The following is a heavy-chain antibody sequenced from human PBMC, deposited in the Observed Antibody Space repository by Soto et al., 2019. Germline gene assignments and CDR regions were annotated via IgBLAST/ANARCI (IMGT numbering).Heavy chain of an antibody. V-gene: IGHV3-33*01. J-gene: IGHJ4*02. CDR1: GFTFSSYG. Sequence: GGSLRLSCAASGFTFSSYGMHWVRQAPGKGLEWVAVIWYDGSNEYCADSVKGRFTISRDNSKNTLYLQMNSLRAEDTAVYYCASDLGYCSGGSCPRLGIIDYWGQGTLVTVSS. CDR3: ASDLGYCSGGSCPRLGIIDY. D-gene: IGHD2-15*01. CDR2: IWYDGSNE.